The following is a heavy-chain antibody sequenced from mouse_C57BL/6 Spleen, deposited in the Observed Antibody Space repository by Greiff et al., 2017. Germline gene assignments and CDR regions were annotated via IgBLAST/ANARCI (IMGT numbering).Heavy chain of an antibody. Sequence: VQLQQSGPELVKPGASVKMSCKASGYTFTDYNMHWVKQSHGKSLEWIGYINPNNGGTSYNQKFKGNATLTVNKSSSTAYMELRSLTAEDSAVYCCAREDWDRFDYGGQGTTLTVSA. V-gene: IGHV1-22*01. J-gene: IGHJ2*01. CDR2: INPNNGGT. CDR3: AREDWDRFDY. CDR1: GYTFTDYN. D-gene: IGHD4-1*01.